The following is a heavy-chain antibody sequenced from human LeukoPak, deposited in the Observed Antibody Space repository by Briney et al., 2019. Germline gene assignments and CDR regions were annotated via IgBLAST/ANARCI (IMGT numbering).Heavy chain of an antibody. CDR1: GGSISSYY. CDR2: IYYSGST. Sequence: SEALSLTCTVSGGSISSYYWSWIRQPPGKGLEWIGYIYYSGSTNYNPSLKSRVTISVDTSKNQFSLKLSSVTAADTAVYYCARRPVAGTGYFDYWGQGTLVTVSS. V-gene: IGHV4-59*01. J-gene: IGHJ4*02. D-gene: IGHD1-1*01. CDR3: ARRPVAGTGYFDY.